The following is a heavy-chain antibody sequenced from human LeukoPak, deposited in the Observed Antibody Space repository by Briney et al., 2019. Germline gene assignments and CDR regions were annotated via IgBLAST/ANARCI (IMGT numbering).Heavy chain of an antibody. CDR1: GYTFTSYD. Sequence: ASVKVSCKASGYTFTSYDINWVRQATGQGLEWMGWMNPNSGNTGYAQKFQGRVTMTRNTSISTAYMELSSLRSEDTAVYYCARTGVSVAAAGTYYYYMDVWGKGTTLTVSS. D-gene: IGHD6-13*01. V-gene: IGHV1-8*01. CDR3: ARTGVSVAAAGTYYYYMDV. J-gene: IGHJ6*03. CDR2: MNPNSGNT.